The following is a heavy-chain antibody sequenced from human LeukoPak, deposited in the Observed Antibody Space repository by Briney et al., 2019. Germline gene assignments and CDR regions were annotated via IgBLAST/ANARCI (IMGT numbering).Heavy chain of an antibody. CDR1: GYTFTGYY. CDR3: ARGRSLAATRITLGY. V-gene: IGHV1-2*02. J-gene: IGHJ4*02. D-gene: IGHD2-15*01. Sequence: GASVKVSRKASGYTFTGYYLHWVRQAPGQGLEWMGCVNPNSGDTNYAQKFQGSVTMTRNTSISTAYMELSSLRSEDTAVYYCARGRSLAATRITLGYWGQGTLVTVSS. CDR2: VNPNSGDT.